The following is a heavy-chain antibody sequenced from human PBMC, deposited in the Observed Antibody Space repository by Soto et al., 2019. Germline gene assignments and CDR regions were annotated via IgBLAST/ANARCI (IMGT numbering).Heavy chain of an antibody. CDR2: TYYRSRWYH. V-gene: IGHV6-1*01. J-gene: IGHJ4*02. D-gene: IGHD4-4*01. Sequence: PSQTLSLTCDISGDSISSNSAAWNWIRQSPSRGFEWLGRTYYRSRWYHDYAVSVKSRIIINPDTSKNQVSLQLNSVTPDDTAVYYCASYRYDYWGQGTVVTVSS. CDR3: ASYRYDY. CDR1: GDSISSNSAA.